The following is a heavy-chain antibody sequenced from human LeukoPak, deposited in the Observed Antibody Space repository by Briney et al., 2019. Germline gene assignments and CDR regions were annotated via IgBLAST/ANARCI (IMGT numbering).Heavy chain of an antibody. J-gene: IGHJ4*02. CDR3: ARNYGGNSDS. Sequence: PADSLTLSCAASGLTLSSSWMSWLGQAPGKGLHWVANIKQDGSEKYYVDSVKGRFTISRDNAKNSLYLQMNSLRAEDTAVYYCARNYGGNSDSWGQGTLVTVSS. CDR1: GLTLSSSW. CDR2: IKQDGSEK. V-gene: IGHV3-7*04. D-gene: IGHD4-23*01.